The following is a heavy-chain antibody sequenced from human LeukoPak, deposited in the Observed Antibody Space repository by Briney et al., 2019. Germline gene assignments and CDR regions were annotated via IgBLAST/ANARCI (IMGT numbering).Heavy chain of an antibody. CDR3: AKGGGSQDY. J-gene: IGHJ4*02. Sequence: GGSLRLSCAASGFTFSNYGMHWVRQAPGKGLEWVAVISYDGSNKYYADSVKGRFTISRDNSKNTLYLQMNSLRAEDTAVYYCAKGGGSQDYWGQGTLVTVSS. V-gene: IGHV3-30*18. CDR2: ISYDGSNK. CDR1: GFTFSNYG. D-gene: IGHD2-15*01.